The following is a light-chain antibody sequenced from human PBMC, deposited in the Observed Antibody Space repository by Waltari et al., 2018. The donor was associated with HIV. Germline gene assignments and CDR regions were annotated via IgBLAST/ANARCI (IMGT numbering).Light chain of an antibody. J-gene: IGLJ3*02. CDR3: QSYDDRLSGSEV. CDR1: SSDIGASNF. Sequence: QSALTQPASVSGSPGQSITVSYTATSSDIGASNFVSWYQHHPGKAPKLLIYDNNNRPSGVPDRFSGSKSGSSASLAITGLQTEDEADYYCQSYDDRLSGSEVFGGGTRVTVL. CDR2: DNN. V-gene: IGLV2-14*03.